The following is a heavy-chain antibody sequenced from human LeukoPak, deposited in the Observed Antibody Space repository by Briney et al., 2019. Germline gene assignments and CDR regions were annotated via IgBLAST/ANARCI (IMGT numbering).Heavy chain of an antibody. Sequence: GGSLRLSCAASGFTFSSYGMHWVRQAPGKGLEWMAVIWYGGSNKYYADSVKGRFTISRDNSKNTLYLQMNSLRAEDTAVYYCARDSGDLAFDYWGQGTLVTVSS. D-gene: IGHD1-26*01. V-gene: IGHV3-33*08. CDR3: ARDSGDLAFDY. CDR1: GFTFSSYG. CDR2: IWYGGSNK. J-gene: IGHJ4*02.